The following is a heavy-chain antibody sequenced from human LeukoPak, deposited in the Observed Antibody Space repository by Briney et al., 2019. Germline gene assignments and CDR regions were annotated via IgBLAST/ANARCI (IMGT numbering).Heavy chain of an antibody. V-gene: IGHV3-30*18. CDR2: ISYDGSKK. D-gene: IGHD4-23*01. J-gene: IGHJ4*02. CDR3: AKDHYGGNSWGYYFDY. CDR1: GFTFSSYG. Sequence: GGSLRLSCAASGFTFSSYGMHWVRQAPGKGLEWVEVISYDGSKKYYADSVKGRFTISRDNSKNTLYLQMNSLRAEDTAVYYCAKDHYGGNSWGYYFDYWGQGTLVTVSS.